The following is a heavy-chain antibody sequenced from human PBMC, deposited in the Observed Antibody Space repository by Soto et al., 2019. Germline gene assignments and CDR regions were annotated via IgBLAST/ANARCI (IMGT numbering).Heavy chain of an antibody. CDR1: GFSLSTHEVG. CDR3: VHDGKMGYTGYDRFDY. Sequence: SGPTLVNPTQTLTLTCSFSGFSLSTHEVGVVWIRQPPGKALEWLALIYWNDDARYSPSLKNRLTITKDNSKNQVVLTMTNMDPVDKATYYCVHDGKMGYTGYDRFDYWGQGILVTLSP. CDR2: IYWNDDA. D-gene: IGHD5-12*01. V-gene: IGHV2-5*01. J-gene: IGHJ4*02.